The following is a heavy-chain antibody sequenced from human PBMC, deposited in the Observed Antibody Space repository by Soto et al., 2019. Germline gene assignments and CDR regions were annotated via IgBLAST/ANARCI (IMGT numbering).Heavy chain of an antibody. J-gene: IGHJ4*02. CDR3: ARGGHVVVVTAAFDY. Sequence: QVQLMQSGAEVKKPGASVKVSCKASGDTFTNYYIHWVRQAPGQGLEWMGTVNPSGGHTTYSQNFQGRGTMTRDTSTSTLYMELTSLTSDDTAVYYCARGGHVVVVTAAFDYWGQGTLVTVSS. D-gene: IGHD2-21*02. CDR2: VNPSGGHT. V-gene: IGHV1-46*01. CDR1: GDTFTNYY.